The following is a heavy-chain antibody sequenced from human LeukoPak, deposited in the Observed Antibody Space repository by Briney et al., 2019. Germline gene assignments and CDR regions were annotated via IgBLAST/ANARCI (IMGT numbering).Heavy chain of an antibody. V-gene: IGHV1-2*02. D-gene: IGHD3-10*01. CDR2: INPNSGGT. Sequence: ASVKVSCKASGYTFTGYHMHWVRQAPGQGLEWMGWINPNSGGTNYKQKFQGRVTMTRDTSISTAYMELSRLTSDDTAVYYCARVYGSGSCYHFWGQGTLVTVSS. J-gene: IGHJ4*02. CDR1: GYTFTGYH. CDR3: ARVYGSGSCYHF.